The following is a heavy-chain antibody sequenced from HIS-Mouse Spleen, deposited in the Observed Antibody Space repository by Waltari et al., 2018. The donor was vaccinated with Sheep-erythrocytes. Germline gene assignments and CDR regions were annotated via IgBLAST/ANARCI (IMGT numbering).Heavy chain of an antibody. V-gene: IGHV3-21*01. J-gene: IGHJ4*02. D-gene: IGHD1-26*01. CDR1: GFTSSSYS. CDR2: ISSSNSYI. CDR3: ARVASGATFDY. Sequence: EVQLVESGGGLVKPGGSRRLSCAASGFTSSSYSMNWVRQGPGKGLGWVSSISSSNSYIYYADSVKGRFTISRDNAKNSLYLQMNSLRAEDTAVYYCARVASGATFDYWGQGTLVTVSS.